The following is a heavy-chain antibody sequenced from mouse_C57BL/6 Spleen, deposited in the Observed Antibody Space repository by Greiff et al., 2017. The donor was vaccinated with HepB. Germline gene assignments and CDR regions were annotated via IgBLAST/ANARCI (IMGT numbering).Heavy chain of an antibody. CDR1: GFSLTSYG. J-gene: IGHJ1*03. CDR3: ARHGHYYAYFDV. D-gene: IGHD1-2*01. V-gene: IGHV2-6-1*01. Sequence: VKLQESGPGLVAPSQSLSITCTVSGFSLTSYGVHWVRQPPGKGLEWLVVIWSDGSTTYNSALKSRLSISKDNSKSQVFLKMNSLQTDDTAMYYCARHGHYYAYFDVWGTGTTVTVSS. CDR2: IWSDGST.